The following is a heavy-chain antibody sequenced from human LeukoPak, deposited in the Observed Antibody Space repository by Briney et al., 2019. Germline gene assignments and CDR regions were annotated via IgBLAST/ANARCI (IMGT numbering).Heavy chain of an antibody. Sequence: ASVKVSCKASGYTFTSYYMHWVRQAPGQGLEWMGIINPSGGSTSDAQKFQGRVTMTRDTYTSTVYMELSSLRSEDTAVYYCARGSPNWVGATSHFDYWGQGTLVTVSS. CDR2: INPSGGST. J-gene: IGHJ4*02. D-gene: IGHD1-26*01. V-gene: IGHV1-46*01. CDR3: ARGSPNWVGATSHFDY. CDR1: GYTFTSYY.